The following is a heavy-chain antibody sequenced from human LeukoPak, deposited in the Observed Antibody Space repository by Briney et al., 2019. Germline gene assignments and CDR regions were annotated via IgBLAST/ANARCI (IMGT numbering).Heavy chain of an antibody. J-gene: IGHJ2*01. D-gene: IGHD1-7*01. V-gene: IGHV4-4*07. CDR1: GGSISSYY. CDR3: ASSPRYNWNYLGWYFDL. Sequence: SETLSLTCTVSGGSISSYYWSWIRQPAGKGLEWIGRIYTSGSTNYNPSLKSRVTMSVDTSKNQFSLKLSSVTAADTAVYYCASSPRYNWNYLGWYFDLWGRGTLVTVSS. CDR2: IYTSGST.